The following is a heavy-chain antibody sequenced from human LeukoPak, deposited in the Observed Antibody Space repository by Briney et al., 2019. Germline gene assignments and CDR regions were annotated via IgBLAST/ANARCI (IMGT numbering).Heavy chain of an antibody. Sequence: ASVNVSCKSSVYTFTGYYMHWVRQAPGQARAWMGWINPNSCGTNYAQKFQGRVTMTKETSISTAYMELSRLRSDDTAVYYCARDPEQQLAYFDYWGQGTLVTVSS. CDR2: INPNSCGT. CDR1: VYTFTGYY. J-gene: IGHJ4*02. CDR3: ARDPEQQLAYFDY. V-gene: IGHV1-2*02. D-gene: IGHD6-13*01.